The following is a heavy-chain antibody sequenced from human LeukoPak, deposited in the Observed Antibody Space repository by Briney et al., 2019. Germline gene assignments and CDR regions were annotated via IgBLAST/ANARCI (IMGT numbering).Heavy chain of an antibody. Sequence: SETVSLTSAVYGGFFSVYYWSWIRQSPGKGLEWIREINHSGSNNYNPSFKSRVTISVYTSKTQYSLKLSSVTAADTAVYYCAREGVVGSYGHFDYWGQGTLVTVSS. CDR1: GGFFSVYY. CDR2: INHSGSN. V-gene: IGHV4-34*01. D-gene: IGHD2-21*01. CDR3: AREGVVGSYGHFDY. J-gene: IGHJ4*02.